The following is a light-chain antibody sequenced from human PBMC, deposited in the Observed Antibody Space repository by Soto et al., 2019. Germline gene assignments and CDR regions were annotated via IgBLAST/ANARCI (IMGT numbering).Light chain of an antibody. CDR2: DAS. V-gene: IGKV1-5*01. J-gene: IGKJ1*01. Sequence: DIQMTQSPSSLSASTGDRVTITCRASQSISSWLAWYQQKPGKAPNLLIYDASSLESGVPSRFSGSGSGTEFTLTISSLQPDDFATYYCQQYNSYWTFGQGTKVDIK. CDR1: QSISSW. CDR3: QQYNSYWT.